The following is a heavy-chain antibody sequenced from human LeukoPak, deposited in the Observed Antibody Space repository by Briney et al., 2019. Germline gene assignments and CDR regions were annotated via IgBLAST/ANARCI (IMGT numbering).Heavy chain of an antibody. CDR2: IYYSGST. J-gene: IGHJ4*02. CDR1: GGSISSYY. CDR3: ARFIAAAGYFDY. Sequence: SETLSLTCTVSGGSISSYYWSWIRQPPGKGLEWIGYIYYSGSTNYNPSLKSRVTISVDTSKNQFSLKLSTVTAADTAVYYCARFIAAAGYFDYWGQGTPVTVSS. V-gene: IGHV4-59*08. D-gene: IGHD6-13*01.